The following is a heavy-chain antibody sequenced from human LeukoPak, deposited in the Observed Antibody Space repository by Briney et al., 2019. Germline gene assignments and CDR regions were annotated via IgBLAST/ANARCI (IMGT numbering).Heavy chain of an antibody. J-gene: IGHJ5*02. V-gene: IGHV4-59*01. CDR1: GGSISSYY. D-gene: IGHD2-15*01. Sequence: ASETLSLTCTVSGGSISSYYWSWIRQPPGKGLEWIGYIYYSGSTNYNPSLKSRVTISVDTSKNQFSLKLSSVTAADTAVYYCARGGKLRWFDPWGQGTLVTVSS. CDR2: IYYSGST. CDR3: ARGGKLRWFDP.